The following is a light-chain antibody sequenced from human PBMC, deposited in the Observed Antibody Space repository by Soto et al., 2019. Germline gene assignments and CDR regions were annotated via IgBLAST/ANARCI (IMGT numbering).Light chain of an antibody. CDR3: SSYAGSNKEV. V-gene: IGLV2-8*01. CDR1: SSDVGGYNY. J-gene: IGLJ1*01. CDR2: DVS. Sequence: QSALTQPPSASGSPGQSVTISCTGTSSDVGGYNYVSWYQQHPGKAPKLMIYDVSKRPSGVPYRFSGSKSGNTASLTVSGLQAEEEADYYCSSYAGSNKEVFGTGTKVTVL.